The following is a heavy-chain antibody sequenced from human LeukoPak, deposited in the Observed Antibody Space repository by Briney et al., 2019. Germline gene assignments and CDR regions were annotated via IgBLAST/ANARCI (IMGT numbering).Heavy chain of an antibody. CDR1: GGSISSYY. CDR2: IYYSGST. D-gene: IGHD3-10*01. V-gene: IGHV4-59*01. J-gene: IGHJ4*02. CDR3: ARGKKDASGSYAVDY. Sequence: SETLSLTCTVPGGSISSYYWSWIRQPPGKGLEWIGYIYYSGSTTYNPSLKGRVTISVDTSKNQFSLNLSSVTAADTAVYYCARGKKDASGSYAVDYWGQRTLVNVSS.